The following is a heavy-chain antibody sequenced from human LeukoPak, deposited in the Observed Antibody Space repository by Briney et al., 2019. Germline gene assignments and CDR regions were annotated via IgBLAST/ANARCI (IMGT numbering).Heavy chain of an antibody. D-gene: IGHD6-19*01. J-gene: IGHJ4*02. CDR3: AWGYRSGWYAIEY. V-gene: IGHV3-23*01. Sequence: GGSLSLSCAASGFAFNSYAMNWVRQAPGKGLEWVSAISITGVSAYYADSVKGRFTISRDNSKKTLFLQMNSLRAEDTAVYFCAWGYRSGWYAIEYWGQGTLVTVSP. CDR2: ISITGVSA. CDR1: GFAFNSYA.